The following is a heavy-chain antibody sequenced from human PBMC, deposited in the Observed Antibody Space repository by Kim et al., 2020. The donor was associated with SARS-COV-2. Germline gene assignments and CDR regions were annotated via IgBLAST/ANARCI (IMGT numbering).Heavy chain of an antibody. CDR3: ARDSPSYYDFWSGYPGRWFDP. J-gene: IGHJ5*02. Sequence: SETLSLTCTVSGGSISSYYWSWIRQPPGKGLEWIGYIYYSGSTNYNPSLKSRVTISVDTSKNQFSLKLSSVTAADTAVYYCARDSPSYYDFWSGYPGRWFDPWGQGTLVTVSS. CDR1: GGSISSYY. CDR2: IYYSGST. D-gene: IGHD3-3*01. V-gene: IGHV4-59*01.